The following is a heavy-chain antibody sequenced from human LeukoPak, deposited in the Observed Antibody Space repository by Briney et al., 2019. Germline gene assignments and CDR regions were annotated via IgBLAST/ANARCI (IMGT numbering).Heavy chain of an antibody. CDR3: ARDQGYRYGSTYRSTVFDY. CDR2: IKEDGTEK. D-gene: IGHD5-18*01. CDR1: GFTLSDYA. J-gene: IGHJ4*02. Sequence: GSLRLSCAASGFTLSDYAMTWARQAPGKGLEWVANIKEDGTEKYYVDSVKGRFTISRDNAKNSLYLQMNSLRADDTAVYYCARDQGYRYGSTYRSTVFDYWSQGTLVTVSS. V-gene: IGHV3-7*01.